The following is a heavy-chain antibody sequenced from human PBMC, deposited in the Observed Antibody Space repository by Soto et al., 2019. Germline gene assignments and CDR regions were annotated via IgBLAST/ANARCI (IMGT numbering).Heavy chain of an antibody. J-gene: IGHJ4*02. D-gene: IGHD3-9*01. CDR2: ISGSGGST. CDR1: GFTFSSYA. CDR3: AKGPSPHYGILTGSLYYFDY. Sequence: GGSLRLSCAASGFTFSSYAMSWVRQAPGKGLEWVSAISGSGGSTYYADSVKGRFTISRDNSKNTLYLQMNSLRAEDTAVYYCAKGPSPHYGILTGSLYYFDYWGQGTLVTVSS. V-gene: IGHV3-23*01.